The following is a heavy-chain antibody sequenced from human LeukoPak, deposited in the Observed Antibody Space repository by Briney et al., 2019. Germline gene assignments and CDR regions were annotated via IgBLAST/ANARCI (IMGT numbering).Heavy chain of an antibody. CDR2: INPSGSST. D-gene: IGHD3-16*02. CDR3: ARDNSVGDIAWWFDP. Sequence: ASVTVSCKSSGYSFTSHYMHWVRQPPAQGLEWLGLINPSGSSTLYAQKFQGRVTMTRDMSTTTDYMELSSLRSEDTAVYYCARDNSVGDIAWWFDPWGQGTLVTVSS. V-gene: IGHV1-46*01. J-gene: IGHJ5*02. CDR1: GYSFTSHY.